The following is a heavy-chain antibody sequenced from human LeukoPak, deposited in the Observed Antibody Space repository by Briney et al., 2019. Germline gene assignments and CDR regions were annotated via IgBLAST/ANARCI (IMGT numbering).Heavy chain of an antibody. CDR2: IKEDGSER. CDR3: AREEYGDYGKIDY. Sequence: GGSLRLSCEGSAFIFSGHWMNWVRQTPGKGLEWVASIKEDGSERQYVDSVKGRFSISRDNTKGSLFLQLNSLRAEDTAVYYCAREEYGDYGKIDYWGQGTLVTVSS. CDR1: AFIFSGHW. D-gene: IGHD4-17*01. J-gene: IGHJ4*02. V-gene: IGHV3-7*03.